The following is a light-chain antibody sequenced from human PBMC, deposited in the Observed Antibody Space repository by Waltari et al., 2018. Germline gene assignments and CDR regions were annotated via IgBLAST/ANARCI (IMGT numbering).Light chain of an antibody. J-gene: IGKJ2*01. Sequence: DIQMTQSPSTLSASVGDRVTITSRASQSISNWLAWYQQKPGKAPKLLIFDASNLESGVPSRFSGSRSGTEFTLTINSLQPDDSATYYCLQYSIYSTFGQGTKLVIK. V-gene: IGKV1-5*01. CDR1: QSISNW. CDR3: LQYSIYST. CDR2: DAS.